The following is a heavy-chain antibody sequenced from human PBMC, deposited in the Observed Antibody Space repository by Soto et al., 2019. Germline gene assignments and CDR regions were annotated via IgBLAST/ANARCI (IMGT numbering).Heavy chain of an antibody. D-gene: IGHD5-18*01. CDR1: EFTFSSYS. CDR3: ARSGYSYGPFDY. CDR2: ISSSSI. V-gene: IGHV3-48*01. Sequence: GGSLRLSCAASEFTFSSYSMNWVRQAPGKGLEWVLSISSSSIYYADSVMGRFTISRDNSKNTLYLQMNSLRAEDTAVYYCARSGYSYGPFDYWGQGTLVTVSS. J-gene: IGHJ4*02.